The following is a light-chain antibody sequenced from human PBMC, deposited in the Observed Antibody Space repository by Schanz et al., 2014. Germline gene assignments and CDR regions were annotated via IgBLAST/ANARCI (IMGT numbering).Light chain of an antibody. V-gene: IGLV2-8*01. Sequence: QSALTQPPSASGSPGQSVTISCTGTSSDVGGYNYVSWYEQHPGKAPKLMINEVNKRPSGVPDRFSGSKSGNTAFLTVSGLQAEDEGDYYCTSYTSGSTVFGGGTKLTVL. J-gene: IGLJ2*01. CDR1: SSDVGGYNY. CDR3: TSYTSGSTV. CDR2: EVN.